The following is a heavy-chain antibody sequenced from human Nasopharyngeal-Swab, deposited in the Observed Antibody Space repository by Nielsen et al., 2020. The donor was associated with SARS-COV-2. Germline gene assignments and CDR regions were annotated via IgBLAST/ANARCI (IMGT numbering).Heavy chain of an antibody. V-gene: IGHV1-18*01. CDR1: GYTFTSYG. Sequence: ASAKVSCKASGYTFTSYGISWVRQAPGQGLEWMGWISAYNGNTNYAQKLQGRVTMTTDTSTSTAYMELRSLRSDDTAVYYCARDWYERQWLVGNWFDPWGQGTLVTVSS. D-gene: IGHD6-19*01. CDR3: ARDWYERQWLVGNWFDP. CDR2: ISAYNGNT. J-gene: IGHJ5*02.